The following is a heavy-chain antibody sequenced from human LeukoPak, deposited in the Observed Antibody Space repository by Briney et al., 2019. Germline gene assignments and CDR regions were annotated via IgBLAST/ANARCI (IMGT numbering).Heavy chain of an antibody. D-gene: IGHD5-18*01. V-gene: IGHV4-31*03. J-gene: IGHJ4*02. CDR2: IYYSGST. CDR3: ARVVGGYVGY. CDR1: GGSISSGGYY. Sequence: SETLTLTCTVSGGSISSGGYYWSWIRQHPGKGLEWIGYIYYSGSTYYNPPLKSRVTRSVDTSKNQFSLKLNSVTAADTAVYYCARVVGGYVGYWGQGTLVTVSS.